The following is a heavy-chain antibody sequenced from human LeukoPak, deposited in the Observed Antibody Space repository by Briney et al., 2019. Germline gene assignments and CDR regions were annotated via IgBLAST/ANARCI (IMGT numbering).Heavy chain of an antibody. CDR1: GVSFSGYY. J-gene: IGHJ4*02. CDR2: INHSGST. Sequence: PSETLSLTCAVYGVSFSGYYWSWIRQPPGKGLEWIGEINHSGSTNYNPSLKSRVTISVDTSKNQFSLKLSSVTAADTAVYYCAAGAFYCSGGSCYAYWGQGTLVTVSS. D-gene: IGHD2-15*01. CDR3: AAGAFYCSGGSCYAY. V-gene: IGHV4-34*01.